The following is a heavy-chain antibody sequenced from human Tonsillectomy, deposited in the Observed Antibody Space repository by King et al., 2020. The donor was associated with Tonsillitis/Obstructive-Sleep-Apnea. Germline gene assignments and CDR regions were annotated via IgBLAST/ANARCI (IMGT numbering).Heavy chain of an antibody. CDR3: ARLAYYYDSSGGPLDC. J-gene: IGHJ4*02. D-gene: IGHD3-22*01. V-gene: IGHV5-51*01. Sequence: QLVQSGAEVKKPGESLKISCKGSGYSFTSYGIGWVRQMPGKGLEWVGIIYPNDSDTRYSPSFHGQVTISADKSISTASLQWSSLKASDTAMYCCARLAYYYDSSGGPLDCWGQGTLVTVSS. CDR2: IYPNDSDT. CDR1: GYSFTSYG.